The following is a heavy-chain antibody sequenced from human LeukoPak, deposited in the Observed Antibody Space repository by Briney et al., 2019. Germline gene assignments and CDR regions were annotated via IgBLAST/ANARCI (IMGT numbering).Heavy chain of an antibody. D-gene: IGHD2-15*01. CDR1: GGSISSSNYC. V-gene: IGHV4-39*01. CDR2: ICYSGSTYSSGST. J-gene: IGHJ4*02. CDR3: ARHGFGGYCSGSSCYFAY. Sequence: SETLSLTCTVSGGSISSSNYCGGWIRQPPGKGLEWIGSICYSGSTYSSGSTYYNPSLKSRVTISVDTSNNQFSLKLSSVTAADTAVYYCARHGFGGYCSGSSCYFAYWGQGTLATVSS.